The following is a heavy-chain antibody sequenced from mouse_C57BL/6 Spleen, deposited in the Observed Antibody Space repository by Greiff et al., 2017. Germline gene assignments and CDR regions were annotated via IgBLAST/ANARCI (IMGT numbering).Heavy chain of an antibody. D-gene: IGHD1-1*01. CDR3: ARHPHYYGSSYWYCDV. CDR1: EYEFPSHD. Sequence: EVKLVESGGGLVQPGESLKLSCESNEYEFPSHDMSWVRKTPEKRLELVAAINSDGGSTYYPDTMERRFIISRDNTKKTLYLQMSSLRSEDTALYYCARHPHYYGSSYWYCDVWGTGTTVTVSS. J-gene: IGHJ1*03. V-gene: IGHV5-2*01. CDR2: INSDGGST.